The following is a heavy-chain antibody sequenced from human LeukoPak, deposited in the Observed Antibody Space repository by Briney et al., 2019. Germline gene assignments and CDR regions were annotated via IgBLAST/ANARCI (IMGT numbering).Heavy chain of an antibody. V-gene: IGHV4-34*01. D-gene: IGHD1/OR15-1a*01. CDR2: INHSGST. Sequence: GSLRLSCAASGFTFSSYSMNWVRQAPGKGLEWIGEINHSGSTNYNPSLKSRVTISVDTSKNQFSLKLSSVTAADTAVYYCARVKRLGQRITNRRVAFDIWGQGTMVTVSS. CDR3: ARVKRLGQRITNRRVAFDI. J-gene: IGHJ3*02. CDR1: GFTFSSYS.